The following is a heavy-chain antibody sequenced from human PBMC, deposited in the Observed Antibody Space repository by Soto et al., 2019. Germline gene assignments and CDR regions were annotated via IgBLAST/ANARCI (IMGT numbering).Heavy chain of an antibody. Sequence: PGGSLRLSCAVSGVTLTNVWMNWARQAPGKGPEWVGRIKSKTDGGTTDYAAPVKGRFTISRDDSENTLYLQMHSLKTEDTAVYYCSHGYYQYFESWGQGTLVTVSS. CDR2: IKSKTDGGTT. V-gene: IGHV3-15*07. J-gene: IGHJ4*02. D-gene: IGHD5-18*01. CDR1: GVTLTNVW. CDR3: SHGYYQYFES.